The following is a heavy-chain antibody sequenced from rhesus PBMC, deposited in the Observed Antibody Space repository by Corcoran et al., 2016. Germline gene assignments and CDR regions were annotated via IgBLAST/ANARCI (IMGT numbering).Heavy chain of an antibody. CDR3: ARAAGGSYIGI. CDR1: GGSLSDSYR. Sequence: QVQLQESGPGVVKPSETLPLTCAVSGGSLSDSYRWIWIRQPPGKGLEWIGYIYGSSTGTNYNPALKSRVTISKDTSKNQFSLKLSSVTAADTAVYYCARAAGGSYIGIWGQGVLVTVSS. D-gene: IGHD1-44*02. J-gene: IGHJ4*01. V-gene: IGHV4S10*01. CDR2: IYGSSTGT.